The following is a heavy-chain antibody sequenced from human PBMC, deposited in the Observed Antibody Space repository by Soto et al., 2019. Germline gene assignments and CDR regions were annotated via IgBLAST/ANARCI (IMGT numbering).Heavy chain of an antibody. D-gene: IGHD5-12*01. Sequence: QVQLVQSGTEVKKPAASVKVSCKASGYTFSSYHISWVRQAPAQGLEWMGWISANNGNTNYAQKVQGRVTMTTDTSKSTAYMELRSLRSDDTAVYYCARDGGYSAYSSLDGFDIWGQGTMVTVSS. V-gene: IGHV1-18*01. CDR3: ARDGGYSAYSSLDGFDI. CDR2: ISANNGNT. J-gene: IGHJ3*02. CDR1: GYTFSSYH.